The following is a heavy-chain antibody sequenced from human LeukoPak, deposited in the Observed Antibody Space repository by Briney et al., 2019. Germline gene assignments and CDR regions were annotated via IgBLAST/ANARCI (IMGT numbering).Heavy chain of an antibody. D-gene: IGHD4-17*01. CDR3: ARDSPYGDYLNY. V-gene: IGHV3-53*01. CDR1: GFTFSSNY. J-gene: IGHJ4*02. Sequence: GGSLRLSCAASGFTFSSNYMSWVRQAPGKGLEWVSVIYSGGSTYYADSVKGRFTISRDNSKNTLYLQMNSLRAEDTAVYYCARDSPYGDYLNYWGQGTLVTVSS. CDR2: IYSGGST.